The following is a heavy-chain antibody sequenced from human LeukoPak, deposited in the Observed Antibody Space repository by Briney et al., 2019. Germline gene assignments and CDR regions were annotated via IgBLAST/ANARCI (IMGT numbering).Heavy chain of an antibody. D-gene: IGHD6-19*01. CDR3: ARRRDGPAWSSGWYPHMRPTYYYYYMDV. CDR1: GGSISSSSYY. V-gene: IGHV4-39*07. CDR2: IYYSGST. J-gene: IGHJ6*03. Sequence: SETLSLTCTVSGGSISSSSYYWGWIRQPPGKGLEWIGSIYYSGSTNYNPSLKSRVTISVDTSKNQFSLKLSSVTAADTAVYYCARRRDGPAWSSGWYPHMRPTYYYYYMDVWGKGTTVTISS.